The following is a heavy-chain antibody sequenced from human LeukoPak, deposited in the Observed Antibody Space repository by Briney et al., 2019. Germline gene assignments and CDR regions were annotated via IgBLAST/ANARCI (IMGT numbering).Heavy chain of an antibody. J-gene: IGHJ5*02. CDR3: AKDSKSRYSGSYFDWFDP. CDR1: GFTFSSYG. Sequence: PGGSLRLSCAASGFTFSSYGMHWVRQAPGKGLEWVAVIWYDGSNKYYADSVKGRFTISRDNSKNTLYLQMNSLRAEDTAVYYCAKDSKSRYSGSYFDWFDPWGQGTLATVSS. D-gene: IGHD1-26*01. CDR2: IWYDGSNK. V-gene: IGHV3-33*06.